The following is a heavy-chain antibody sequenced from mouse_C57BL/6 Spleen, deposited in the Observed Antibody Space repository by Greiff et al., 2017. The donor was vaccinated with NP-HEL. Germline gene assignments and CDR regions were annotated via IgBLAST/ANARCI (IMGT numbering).Heavy chain of an antibody. CDR3: VRPAYDGSWFAY. D-gene: IGHD2-3*01. CDR2: IRSKSNNYAT. CDR1: GFSFNTYA. J-gene: IGHJ3*01. V-gene: IGHV10-1*01. Sequence: EVQVVESGGGLVQPKGSLKLSCAASGFSFNTYAMNWVRQAPGKGLEWVARIRSKSNNYATYYADSVKDRFTISRDDSESMLYLQMNNLKTEDTAMYYCVRPAYDGSWFAYWGQGTLVTVSA.